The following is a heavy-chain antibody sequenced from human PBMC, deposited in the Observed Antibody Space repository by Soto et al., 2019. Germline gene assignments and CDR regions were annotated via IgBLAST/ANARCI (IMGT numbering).Heavy chain of an antibody. CDR2: IWYDGSNK. V-gene: IGHV3-33*01. Sequence: QVQLVESGGGVVQPGRSLRLSCAASGFTFSSYGMHWVRQAPGKGLEWVAVIWYDGSNKYYADSVKGRFTISRDNSKNTLYLKMNSLRAEDTAVYYCAREGSITMIVVTEYSHDAFDIWGQGTMVTVSS. CDR3: AREGSITMIVVTEYSHDAFDI. CDR1: GFTFSSYG. D-gene: IGHD3-22*01. J-gene: IGHJ3*02.